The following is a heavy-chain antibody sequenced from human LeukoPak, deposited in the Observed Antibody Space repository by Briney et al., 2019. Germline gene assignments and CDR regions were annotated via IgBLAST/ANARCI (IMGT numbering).Heavy chain of an antibody. CDR3: SRGGDFAF. Sequence: SETLSLTCTVSGGSISSGSYYWSWLRQPAGKGLEWIGRIYTSGSTNYNPSLKSRVTISVDTSKNQFSLKLSSVTAADTAVYYCSRGGDFAFWGQGTLVTVSS. V-gene: IGHV4-61*02. J-gene: IGHJ4*02. CDR1: GGSISSGSYY. CDR2: IYTSGST.